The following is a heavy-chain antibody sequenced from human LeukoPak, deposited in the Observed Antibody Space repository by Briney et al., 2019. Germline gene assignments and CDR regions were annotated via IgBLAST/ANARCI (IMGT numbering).Heavy chain of an antibody. Sequence: SETLSLTCTVSGGSISSSNYNWGCIRQPPGKGLEWVGSIYYSGSTYYNPSLKSRVTISVDTSRNQFSLKLSSVTAADTAVYYCARLGDSYATDYWGQGTLVTVSS. J-gene: IGHJ4*02. CDR3: ARLGDSYATDY. CDR1: GGSISSSNYN. CDR2: IYYSGST. V-gene: IGHV4-39*01. D-gene: IGHD5-18*01.